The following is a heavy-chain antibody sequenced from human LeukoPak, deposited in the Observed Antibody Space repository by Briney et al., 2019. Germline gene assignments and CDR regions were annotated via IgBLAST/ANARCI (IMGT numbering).Heavy chain of an antibody. V-gene: IGHV3-21*01. CDR2: ISRNSNYI. Sequence: KPGGSLRLSCAASGFTFSSYSMKWVRQAPGKGLEWVSSISRNSNYIYYADSVKGRFTISRDNAKNSLYLQMSSLRAEDTAIYYCARWLATTPGYYYYYYMDVWGKGTTVTVSS. J-gene: IGHJ6*03. CDR1: GFTFSSYS. CDR3: ARWLATTPGYYYYYYMDV. D-gene: IGHD1/OR15-1a*01.